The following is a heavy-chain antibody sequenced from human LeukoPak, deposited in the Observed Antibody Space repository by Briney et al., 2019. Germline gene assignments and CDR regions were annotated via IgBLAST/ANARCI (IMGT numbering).Heavy chain of an antibody. CDR3: ATKTSDFDY. Sequence: AGGSLRLSCAASGFTFSTYDMIWVRQAPGRGLEWVSAISGRGDTTYYADSVKGRFTISRDKSKSTLYLQMNSLRADDTAIYYCATKTSDFDYWGQGTLVTVSS. J-gene: IGHJ4*02. D-gene: IGHD1-7*01. V-gene: IGHV3-23*01. CDR1: GFTFSTYD. CDR2: ISGRGDTT.